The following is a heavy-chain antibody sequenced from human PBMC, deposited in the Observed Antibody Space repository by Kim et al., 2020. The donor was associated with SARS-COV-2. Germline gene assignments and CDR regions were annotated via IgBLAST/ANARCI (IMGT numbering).Heavy chain of an antibody. CDR1: GGSISSYY. CDR2: IYYSGST. Sequence: SETLSLTCTASGGSISSYYWSWIRQPPGKGLEWIGYIYYSGSTNYNPSLKSRVTISVDTSKNQFSLKLSSVTAADTAVYYCAREPPYYDFFDYWGQGTLVTVSS. D-gene: IGHD3-3*01. CDR3: AREPPYYDFFDY. J-gene: IGHJ4*02. V-gene: IGHV4-59*01.